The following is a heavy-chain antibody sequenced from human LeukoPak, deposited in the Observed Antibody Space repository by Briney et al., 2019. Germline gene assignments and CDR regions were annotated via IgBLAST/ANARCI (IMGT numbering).Heavy chain of an antibody. CDR2: INPNSGGT. Sequence: GASVKVSCKASGYTFTGYYMHWVRQAPGQGLEWMGWINPNSGGTNYAQKFQGRVTMTRDTSISTAYMGLSRLRSDDTAVYYCARGNSGSYWGFEYWGQGTLVTVSS. CDR1: GYTFTGYY. CDR3: ARGNSGSYWGFEY. V-gene: IGHV1-2*02. J-gene: IGHJ4*02. D-gene: IGHD1-26*01.